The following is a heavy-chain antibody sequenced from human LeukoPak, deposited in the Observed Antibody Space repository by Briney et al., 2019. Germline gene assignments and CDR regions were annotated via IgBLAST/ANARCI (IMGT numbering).Heavy chain of an antibody. CDR3: AREGSSAINTNWFDP. D-gene: IGHD5-12*01. CDR2: INPDSGAT. V-gene: IGHV1-2*02. CDR1: GYTFTGFY. Sequence: GASVKVSCKASGYTFTGFYMHWVRQATGQGLEWTGWINPDSGATDYAQKFQGRVTMTRDASITTAYMELSRLTSDDTAVYYCAREGSSAINTNWFDPWGQGTLVAVSS. J-gene: IGHJ5*02.